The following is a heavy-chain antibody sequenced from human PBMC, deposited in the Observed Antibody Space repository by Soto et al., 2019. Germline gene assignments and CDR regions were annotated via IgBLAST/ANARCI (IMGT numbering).Heavy chain of an antibody. J-gene: IGHJ6*02. Sequence: QVQLVQSGAEVKKPGSSVKVSCKASGGTFSSYAISWVRQAPGQGLEWMGGIIPIFGTANYAQKFQGRVTITADKSTSTAYMELSSLRSEDTAVYYCARNQIREVVNDYYYYGMDVWGQGTTVTVSS. D-gene: IGHD2-15*01. CDR3: ARNQIREVVNDYYYYGMDV. V-gene: IGHV1-69*06. CDR2: IIPIFGTA. CDR1: GGTFSSYA.